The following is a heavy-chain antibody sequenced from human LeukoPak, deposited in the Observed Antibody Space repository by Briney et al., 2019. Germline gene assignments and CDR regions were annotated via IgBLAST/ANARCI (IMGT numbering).Heavy chain of an antibody. Sequence: GGSLRLSCAASEFAVGSNYMTWVRQAPGKGLEWVSLIYSGGSTYYADSVKGRCTISRDNSKNSLYLQMNSLRAEDTAIYYCATRGYSGYDSPRDAFDIWGQGTMVTVSS. D-gene: IGHD5-12*01. CDR1: EFAVGSNY. J-gene: IGHJ3*02. V-gene: IGHV3-66*01. CDR2: IYSGGST. CDR3: ATRGYSGYDSPRDAFDI.